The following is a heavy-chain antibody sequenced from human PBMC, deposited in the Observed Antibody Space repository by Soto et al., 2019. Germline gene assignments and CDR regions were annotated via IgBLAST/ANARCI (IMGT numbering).Heavy chain of an antibody. CDR2: ISGGGTSP. D-gene: IGHD3-3*01. CDR1: GFPFGSYA. Sequence: EVQLLESGGGLVQPGGSLRLSCAASGFPFGSYAMNWVRQAPGKGLEWVSTISGGGTSPYYADSVRGRFTISRDNSKNRVYLPVNSLRAEDPAVSYCAKDLGVATIFHPTMGEWGQGPRVTFSS. V-gene: IGHV3-23*01. CDR3: AKDLGVATIFHPTMGE. J-gene: IGHJ6*02.